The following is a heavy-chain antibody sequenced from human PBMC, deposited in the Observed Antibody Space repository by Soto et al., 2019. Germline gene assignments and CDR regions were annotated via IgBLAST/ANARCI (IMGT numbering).Heavy chain of an antibody. CDR3: ARGGDFWSGYLQQNWFDP. V-gene: IGHV4-59*01. D-gene: IGHD3-3*01. Sequence: SETLSLTCTVSGGSISSYYWSWIRQPPGKGLEWIGYIYYSGSTNYNPSLKSRVTISVDTSKNQFSLKLSSVTAADTAVYYCARGGDFWSGYLQQNWFDPWGQGTLVTVSS. CDR2: IYYSGST. CDR1: GGSISSYY. J-gene: IGHJ5*02.